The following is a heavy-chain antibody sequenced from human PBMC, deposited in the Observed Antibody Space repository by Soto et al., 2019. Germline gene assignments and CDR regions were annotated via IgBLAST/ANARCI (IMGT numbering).Heavy chain of an antibody. CDR3: ARLPASYYDSSGYYFDY. D-gene: IGHD3-22*01. Sequence: PGGSLRLSCAASGLTFSSYAMHWVRQAPGKGLEWAAVISYDGSNKYYADSVKGRFTISRDNSKNTLYLQMNSLRAEDTAVYYCARLPASYYDSSGYYFDYWGQGT. CDR1: GLTFSSYA. J-gene: IGHJ4*02. CDR2: ISYDGSNK. V-gene: IGHV3-30-3*01.